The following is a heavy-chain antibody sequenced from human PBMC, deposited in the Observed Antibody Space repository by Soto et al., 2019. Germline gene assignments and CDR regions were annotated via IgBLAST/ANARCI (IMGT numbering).Heavy chain of an antibody. D-gene: IGHD2-8*01. CDR3: ARDKGLYPDGMDV. V-gene: IGHV3-9*01. CDR1: GFTFDDHG. Sequence: GGSLRLSCAASGFTFDDHGMHWVRQGPGGGLEWVSGISWKSDSTGYADSVKGRFSISRDNTQNSLHLQMNSLRPEDTALYCCARDKGLYPDGMDVWGQGTTVTVSS. J-gene: IGHJ6*02. CDR2: ISWKSDST.